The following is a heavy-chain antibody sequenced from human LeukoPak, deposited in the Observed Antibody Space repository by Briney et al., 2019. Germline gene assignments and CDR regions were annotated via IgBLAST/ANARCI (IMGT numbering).Heavy chain of an antibody. V-gene: IGHV1-8*03. J-gene: IGHJ5*02. Sequence: ASVRVSRKASGYTFTIYDINCVRQATGEGLEWMGWINPNSGNTGYAQKLQGRVTITRNTSISTAYMELSSLRSEDTAVYYCARDTGIFGTRRGRYNWFDPWGQGTLVTVSS. D-gene: IGHD3-3*01. CDR1: GYTFTIYD. CDR2: INPNSGNT. CDR3: ARDTGIFGTRRGRYNWFDP.